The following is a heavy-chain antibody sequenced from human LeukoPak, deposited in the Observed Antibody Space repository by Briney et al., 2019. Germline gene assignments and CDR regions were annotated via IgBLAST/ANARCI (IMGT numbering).Heavy chain of an antibody. Sequence: GGSLRLSCAASGFTFSRYWMRWVRQAPGKGLEGVANIKNDGSEEYYVDSVKGRFTISRDNGKNSLYLQMNSLRAEDTAVYFCARVQAGKWDFDFWGQGTLVTVSS. J-gene: IGHJ4*02. V-gene: IGHV3-7*01. CDR2: IKNDGSEE. CDR1: GFTFSRYW. CDR3: ARVQAGKWDFDF. D-gene: IGHD2-8*01.